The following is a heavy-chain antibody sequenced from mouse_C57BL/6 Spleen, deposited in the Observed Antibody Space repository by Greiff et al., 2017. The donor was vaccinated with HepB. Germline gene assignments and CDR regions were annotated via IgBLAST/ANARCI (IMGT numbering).Heavy chain of an antibody. CDR1: GYTFTDYE. Sequence: QVQLKESGAELVRPGASVTLSCKASGYTFTDYEMHWVKQTPVHGLEWIGAIDPETGGTAYNQKFKGKAILTADKSSSTAYMELRSLTSEDSAVYYCTRSGLHGAMDYWGQGTSVTVSS. J-gene: IGHJ4*01. CDR3: TRSGLHGAMDY. D-gene: IGHD3-1*01. V-gene: IGHV1-15*01. CDR2: IDPETGGT.